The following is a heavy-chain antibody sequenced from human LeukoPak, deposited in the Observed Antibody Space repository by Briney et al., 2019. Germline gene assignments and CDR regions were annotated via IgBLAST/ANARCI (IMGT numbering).Heavy chain of an antibody. CDR2: IKSDGRSA. Sequence: GGSLRLSCAASGFTFSTYWMRWVRQAPGKGLVWVSRIKSDGRSASYADFARGRFTISRDNAKNTLYLQMNSLRAEDTAVYYCARAMAVTAPDSWGQGTLVTVSS. V-gene: IGHV3-74*01. CDR3: ARAMAVTAPDS. CDR1: GFTFSTYW. J-gene: IGHJ4*02. D-gene: IGHD2-21*02.